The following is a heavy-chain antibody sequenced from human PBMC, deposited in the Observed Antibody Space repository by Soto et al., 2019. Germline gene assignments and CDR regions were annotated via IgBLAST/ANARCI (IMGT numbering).Heavy chain of an antibody. CDR1: GGTFSSYA. D-gene: IGHD6-13*01. J-gene: IGHJ6*02. CDR2: IIPIFGTA. CDR3: ARGAFRDSSSWYPGYYYRGMDV. V-gene: IGHV1-69*06. Sequence: QVQLVQSGAEVKKPGSSVKVSCKASGGTFSSYAISWVRQAPGQGLEWMGGIIPIFGTANYAQKLQGRVTITADKSKSTAYMELSSLRSEDTAVYSCARGAFRDSSSWYPGYYYRGMDVWGQGTTVTVSS.